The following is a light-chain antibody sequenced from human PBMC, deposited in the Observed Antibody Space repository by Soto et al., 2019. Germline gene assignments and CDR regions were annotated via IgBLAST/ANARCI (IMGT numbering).Light chain of an antibody. J-gene: IGKJ2*01. CDR3: QQYNSYPYT. V-gene: IGKV1-5*01. CDR2: DAS. CDR1: QSISSW. Sequence: DIQMTQSPSTLSASVGDRVTITCRASQSISSWLAWYQQKPGKAPKLLSYDASSLESGVPSRFSGSGSGTEFTLTICSLQPDDFATYYCQQYNSYPYTFGQGTKLEIK.